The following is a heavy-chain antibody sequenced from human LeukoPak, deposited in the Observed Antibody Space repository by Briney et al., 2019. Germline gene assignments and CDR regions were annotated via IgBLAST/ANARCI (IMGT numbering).Heavy chain of an antibody. CDR3: ARIIRGGYSYDYYGMDV. J-gene: IGHJ6*02. D-gene: IGHD5-18*01. Sequence: SETLSLTCTVSGGSISSGSYYWSWIRQHPGKGLEWIGYIYYSGSTYYNPSLKSRVTISVDTSKNQFSLKLSSVTAADTAVYYCARIIRGGYSYDYYGMDVWGQGTTVTVSS. CDR1: GGSISSGSYY. CDR2: IYYSGST. V-gene: IGHV4-31*03.